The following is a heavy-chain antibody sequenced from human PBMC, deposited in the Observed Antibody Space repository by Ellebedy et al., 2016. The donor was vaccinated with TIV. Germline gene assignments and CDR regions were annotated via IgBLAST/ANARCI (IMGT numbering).Heavy chain of an antibody. D-gene: IGHD6-19*01. CDR3: ARGDSSGWSIYGMDV. V-gene: IGHV1-2*02. J-gene: IGHJ6*02. Sequence: ASVKVSCKASGYTFTGYYMHWVRQAPGQGLEWMGWINPNSGGTNYAQKFQGRVTMTRDTSISTAYMELSRLGSDDTAVYYCARGDSSGWSIYGMDVWGQGTTVTVSS. CDR1: GYTFTGYY. CDR2: INPNSGGT.